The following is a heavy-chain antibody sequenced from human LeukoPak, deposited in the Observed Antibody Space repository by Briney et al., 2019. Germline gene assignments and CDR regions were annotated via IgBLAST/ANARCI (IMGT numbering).Heavy chain of an antibody. CDR2: ISAYNGNT. V-gene: IGHV1-18*01. D-gene: IGHD3-3*01. J-gene: IGHJ5*02. CDR3: AREAISYYDFWSGSRNWFDP. Sequence: ASVKVSCKASGYTFTSYGISWVRQAPGQGLEWMGWISAYNGNTNYAQKLQGRVTMTTDTSTSTAYMELRSLRSDDTAVYYCAREAISYYDFWSGSRNWFDPWGQGTLVTVSS. CDR1: GYTFTSYG.